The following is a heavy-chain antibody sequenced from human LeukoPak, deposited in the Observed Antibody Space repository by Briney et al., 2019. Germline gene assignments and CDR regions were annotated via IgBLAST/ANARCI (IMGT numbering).Heavy chain of an antibody. V-gene: IGHV1-2*04. D-gene: IGHD2-21*02. CDR3: ARAYCGGDCCSALDY. J-gene: IGHJ4*02. CDR2: INPNSGGT. Sequence: GASVKVSCKASRYSFISYYMHWVRQAPGQGLEWMGWINPNSGGTNYAQKFQDWVTMTRDTSISTAYMELSRLRSDDTAVYYCARAYCGGDCCSALDYWGQGTLVTVSS. CDR1: RYSFISYY.